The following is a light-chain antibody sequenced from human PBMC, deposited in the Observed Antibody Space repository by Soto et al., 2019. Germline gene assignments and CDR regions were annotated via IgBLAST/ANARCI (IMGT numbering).Light chain of an antibody. Sequence: QSVLTQPPSASGTPGQRVTISCSGSSSNIGSNYVYWYQQVPGTAPKLLIYRNNQRPSGVPDRFSGSKSGTSASLAISGLRSEDEADYYCAGGDDSLSGVVFGGGTQLTVL. CDR2: RNN. CDR3: AGGDDSLSGVV. V-gene: IGLV1-47*01. J-gene: IGLJ2*01. CDR1: SSNIGSNY.